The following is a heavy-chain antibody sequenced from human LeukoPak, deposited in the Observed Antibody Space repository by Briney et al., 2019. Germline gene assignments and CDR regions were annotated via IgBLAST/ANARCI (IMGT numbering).Heavy chain of an antibody. CDR1: GFTFSSYS. V-gene: IGHV3-21*01. Sequence: GGSLRLSCAASGFTFSSYSMNWVRQAPGKWLEWVSYISSSGRSISYADSVKGRFTMSRDNAKNSLYLQMNSLSAEDTAVYYCTRPRTGTTDYWGQGTLVTVSS. CDR2: ISSSGRSI. D-gene: IGHD1-7*01. J-gene: IGHJ4*02. CDR3: TRPRTGTTDY.